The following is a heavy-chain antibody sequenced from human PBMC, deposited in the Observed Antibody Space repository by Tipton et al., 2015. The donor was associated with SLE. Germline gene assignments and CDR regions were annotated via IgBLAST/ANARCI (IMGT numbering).Heavy chain of an antibody. CDR3: ARLHGYSYGLNWFDP. Sequence: TLSLTCTVSGGSVRSSSKYLAWIRQPPGKGLGWIGSIYYTGTTTYYNSFLKSRVTMSVDTSKNQFSLRLTSVIAADTAVYYCARLHGYSYGLNWFDPWGQGTLISVSS. J-gene: IGHJ5*02. CDR2: IYYTGTTT. CDR1: GGSVRSSSKY. V-gene: IGHV4-39*07. D-gene: IGHD5-18*01.